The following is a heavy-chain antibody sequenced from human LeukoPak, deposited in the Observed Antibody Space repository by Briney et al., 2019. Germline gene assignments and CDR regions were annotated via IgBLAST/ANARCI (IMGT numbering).Heavy chain of an antibody. CDR1: GYTFTSYG. J-gene: IGHJ4*02. Sequence: ASVKVSCKSSGYTFTSYGIIWVRQAPGQGLEWMGWISAYNGNTNYAQKLQGRVTMTTDTSTSTAYMELRSLRSDDTAVYYCARVVVVPAVMPGYYFDYWGQGTLVTVSS. V-gene: IGHV1-18*01. D-gene: IGHD2-2*01. CDR2: ISAYNGNT. CDR3: ARVVVVPAVMPGYYFDY.